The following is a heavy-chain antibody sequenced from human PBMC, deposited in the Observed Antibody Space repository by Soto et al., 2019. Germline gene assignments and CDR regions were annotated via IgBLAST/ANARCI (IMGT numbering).Heavy chain of an antibody. D-gene: IGHD3-9*01. V-gene: IGHV1-3*01. CDR3: ATEPLRYFDWLPIDY. CDR1: GNTFTSYA. Sequence: QVQLVQSGAEVKKPGASVKVSCKASGNTFTSYAMHWVRQAPGQRLEWMGWINAGNGNTKYSQKFQGRVTITRDTSASTAYMELSSLRSEDTAVYYCATEPLRYFDWLPIDYWGQGTLVTVSS. J-gene: IGHJ4*02. CDR2: INAGNGNT.